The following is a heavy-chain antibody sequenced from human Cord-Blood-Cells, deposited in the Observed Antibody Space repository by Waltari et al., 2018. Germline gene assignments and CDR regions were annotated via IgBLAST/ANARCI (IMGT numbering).Heavy chain of an antibody. D-gene: IGHD2-15*01. CDR2: IEYDGSNK. J-gene: IGHJ4*02. V-gene: IGHV3-33*01. CDR1: GFTFCSYG. CDR3: AREPLVVAATPFDY. Sequence: QVQLVESGGGVVQPGWSLRLSCAASGFTFCSYGMHWVRQAPGKGLEWVAVIEYDGSNKYYADSVKGRFTISRDNSKNTLYLQMNSLRAEDTAVYYCAREPLVVAATPFDYWGQGTLVTVSS.